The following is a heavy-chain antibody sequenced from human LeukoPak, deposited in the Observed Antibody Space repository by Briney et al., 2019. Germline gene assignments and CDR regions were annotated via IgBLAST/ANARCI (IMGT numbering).Heavy chain of an antibody. CDR3: ARFGQRGKYYYYGMDV. D-gene: IGHD7-27*01. V-gene: IGHV4-34*01. CDR1: GGSFSGYY. J-gene: IGHJ6*02. Sequence: PSETLSLTCAVYGGSFSGYYWSWIRQPPGKGLEWIGEINHSGSTNYNPSLKSRVTISVDTSKNQFSLKLSSVTAADTAVYYCARFGQRGKYYYYGMDVWGQGTTVTVPS. CDR2: INHSGST.